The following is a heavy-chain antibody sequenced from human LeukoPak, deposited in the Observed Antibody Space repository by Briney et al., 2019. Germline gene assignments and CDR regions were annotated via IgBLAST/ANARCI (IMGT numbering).Heavy chain of an antibody. CDR3: ARVEYDSSGYYFDY. Sequence: GGSLRLSCAASGFTFSSYSMNWVRQAPGKGLGWVSSISSSSSYIYYADSVKGRFTISRDNAKNSLYLQMNSLRAEDTAVYYCARVEYDSSGYYFDYWGQGTLVTVSS. CDR2: ISSSSSYI. D-gene: IGHD3-22*01. J-gene: IGHJ4*02. CDR1: GFTFSSYS. V-gene: IGHV3-21*01.